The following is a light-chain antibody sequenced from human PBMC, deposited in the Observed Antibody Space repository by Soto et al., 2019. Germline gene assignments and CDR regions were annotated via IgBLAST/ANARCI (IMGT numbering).Light chain of an antibody. CDR2: GIS. V-gene: IGKV3-20*01. CDR1: QSVTYRY. CDR3: QQYSSLPHT. J-gene: IGKJ2*01. Sequence: SVLTQSPGTLSLSPGERATLSCRASQSVTYRYFAWYQQKPGQAPRLLIYGISSRATGIPDRFSASGSGTDFTLTISRLEPEDFVVYYCQQYSSLPHTFGQGTKLEVK.